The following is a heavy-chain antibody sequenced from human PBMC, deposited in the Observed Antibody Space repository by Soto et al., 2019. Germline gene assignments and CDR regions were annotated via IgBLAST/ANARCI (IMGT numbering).Heavy chain of an antibody. D-gene: IGHD1-26*01. V-gene: IGHV6-1*01. CDR1: GDSVSSNSAA. CDR2: TYYRSKWYN. CDR3: AREERIVGATVYYYYGMDV. J-gene: IGHJ6*02. Sequence: SQTLSLTCAISGDSVSSNSAAWNWIRQSPSRGLEWLGRTYYRSKWYNDYAVSVKSRITINPDTSKNQFSLQLNSVTPEDTAVYYCAREERIVGATVYYYYGMDVWGQGTTVTVS.